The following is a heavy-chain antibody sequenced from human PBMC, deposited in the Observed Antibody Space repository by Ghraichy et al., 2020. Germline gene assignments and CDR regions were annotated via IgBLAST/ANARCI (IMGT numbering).Heavy chain of an antibody. CDR2: ISGSGGRT. D-gene: IGHD2-15*01. CDR3: AKQPRVYCSGGSCYGDY. J-gene: IGHJ4*02. Sequence: GGSLRLSCAASGFTFSSYAMSWVRQAPGKGLEWVSAISGSGGRTYYADSVKGRFTISRDNAKNTLYLQMNSLRAEDTAVYYCAKQPRVYCSGGSCYGDYWGQGTLVTVSS. CDR1: GFTFSSYA. V-gene: IGHV3-23*01.